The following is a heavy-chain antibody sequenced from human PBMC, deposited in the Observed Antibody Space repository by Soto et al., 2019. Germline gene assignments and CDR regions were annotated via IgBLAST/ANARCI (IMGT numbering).Heavy chain of an antibody. D-gene: IGHD3-10*01. CDR3: ARISGSGSYYIDY. V-gene: IGHV4-59*01. Sequence: SEILSLTCTVSGGSISSYYWSWIRQPPGKGLEWIGYIYYSGSTNYNPSLKSRVTISVDTSKNQFSLKLSSVTAADTAVYYCARISGSGSYYIDYWGQGTLVTVSS. CDR1: GGSISSYY. CDR2: IYYSGST. J-gene: IGHJ4*02.